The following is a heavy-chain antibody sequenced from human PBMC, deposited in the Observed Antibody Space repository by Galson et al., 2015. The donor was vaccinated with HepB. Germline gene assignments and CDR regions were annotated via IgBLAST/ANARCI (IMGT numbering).Heavy chain of an antibody. CDR2: ISYDGSNK. CDR1: GFTFSSYG. Sequence: SLRLSCAASGFTFSSYGMHWVRQAPGKGLEWVAVISYDGSNKYYADSVKGRFTISRDNSKNTLYLQMNSLRAEDTAVYYCAKDRGRIAVAGIGYWGQGTLVTVSS. V-gene: IGHV3-30*18. D-gene: IGHD6-19*01. CDR3: AKDRGRIAVAGIGY. J-gene: IGHJ4*02.